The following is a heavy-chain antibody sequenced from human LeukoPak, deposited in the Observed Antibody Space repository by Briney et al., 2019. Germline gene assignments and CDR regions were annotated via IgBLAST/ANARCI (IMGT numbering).Heavy chain of an antibody. CDR3: ATASTSIAVAGVLDY. V-gene: IGHV1-24*01. D-gene: IGHD6-19*01. Sequence: ASVKVSCKVSGYTLTELSMHWVRQAPGKGLEWMGGFDPEDGETIYAQKFQGRVTMTEDTSTDTAYMELSSLRSEDTAVYCCATASTSIAVAGVLDYWGQGTLVTVSS. J-gene: IGHJ4*02. CDR1: GYTLTELS. CDR2: FDPEDGET.